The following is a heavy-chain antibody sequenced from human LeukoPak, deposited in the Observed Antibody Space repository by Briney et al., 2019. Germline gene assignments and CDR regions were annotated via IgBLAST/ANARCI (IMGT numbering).Heavy chain of an antibody. J-gene: IGHJ1*01. CDR1: GYTFTDYY. D-gene: IGHD2-21*02. CDR2: INPSSGGT. CDR3: ARGVRYCGGDCYSSVHFQH. Sequence: ASVKVSCKASGYTFTDYYMHWVRQAPGQGLEWMGWINPSSGGTNYAQKFQGRVTMTRDTSISTAYMELSRLRSDDTAVYYCARGVRYCGGDCYSSVHFQHWGQGTLVTVSS. V-gene: IGHV1-2*02.